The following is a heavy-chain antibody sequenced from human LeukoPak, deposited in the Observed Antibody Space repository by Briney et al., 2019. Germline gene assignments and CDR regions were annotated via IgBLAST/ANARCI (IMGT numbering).Heavy chain of an antibody. J-gene: IGHJ4*02. D-gene: IGHD6-13*01. CDR3: ARESGSSSWRIDY. CDR1: GFTFSSYW. Sequence: QTGGSLRLSCAASGFTFSSYWMSWVRQAPGKGLEWVANIKQDGSEKYYVDSAKGRFTISRDNAKNSLYLQMNSLRAEDTAVYYCARESGSSSWRIDYWGQGTLVTVSS. V-gene: IGHV3-7*01. CDR2: IKQDGSEK.